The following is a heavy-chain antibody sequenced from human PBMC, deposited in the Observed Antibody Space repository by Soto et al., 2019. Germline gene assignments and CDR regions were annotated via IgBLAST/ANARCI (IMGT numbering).Heavy chain of an antibody. V-gene: IGHV2-5*02. J-gene: IGHJ4*02. CDR1: GFSLTSRPVG. Sequence: QITLKESGPTLVKPTQTLTLTCTTSGFSLTSRPVGVGWVRQPPGKALEWLAFIYWDDDKRYSPSLRSTLTFMKDASKNPVVLTLTNMDPVDTATYYCAHRRNYDGSWNEGVFDYWGQGILVTVSS. CDR2: IYWDDDK. D-gene: IGHD3-16*01. CDR3: AHRRNYDGSWNEGVFDY.